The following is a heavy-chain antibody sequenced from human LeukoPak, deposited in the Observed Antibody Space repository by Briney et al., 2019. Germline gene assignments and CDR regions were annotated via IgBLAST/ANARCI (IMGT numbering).Heavy chain of an antibody. CDR3: ARDANNYVWRSYRTNLFDY. CDR1: GASISSYY. D-gene: IGHD3-16*02. CDR2: FYTSGGT. V-gene: IGHV4-4*07. Sequence: SETLSLTCTVSGASISSYYWSWIRQPAGKGLEWIGRFYTSGGTNYNPSLKSRVTMSVDTSKNQFSLNLSSVTAADTAVYYCARDANNYVWRSYRTNLFDYWGQGTLVTVSS. J-gene: IGHJ4*02.